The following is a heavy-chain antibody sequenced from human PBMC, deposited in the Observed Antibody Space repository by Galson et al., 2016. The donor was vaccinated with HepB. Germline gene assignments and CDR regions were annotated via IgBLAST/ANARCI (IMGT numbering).Heavy chain of an antibody. J-gene: IGHJ4*02. CDR3: AKGYCISTSCYEAH. D-gene: IGHD2-2*01. Sequence: SETLSLTCTVSGGSISSSSYYWGWIRQPPGKGLGWIGSIYYSGSTYYNPSLKSRVTISVDTSKNQFSLKLSSVTAADTAVYYCAKGYCISTSCYEAHWGQGTLVTVSS. CDR1: GGSISSSSYY. CDR2: IYYSGST. V-gene: IGHV4-39*01.